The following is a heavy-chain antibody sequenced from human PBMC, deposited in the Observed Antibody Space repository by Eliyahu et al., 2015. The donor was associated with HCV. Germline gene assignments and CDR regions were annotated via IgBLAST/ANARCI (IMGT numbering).Heavy chain of an antibody. Sequence: EVQLVESGGGLVKPGGSLRLSCAASGFPFTNAWMSWVRQAPGKGLGWVGRIKSKTDGGTTDYAAPVKGRFIISRDDSKNRLYLQMNSLKTEDTAIYYCTAVNHPGTRDWGQGTLVTVSS. V-gene: IGHV3-15*01. J-gene: IGHJ4*02. CDR1: GFPFTNAW. D-gene: IGHD1/OR15-1a*01. CDR2: IKSKTDGGTT. CDR3: TAVNHPGTRD.